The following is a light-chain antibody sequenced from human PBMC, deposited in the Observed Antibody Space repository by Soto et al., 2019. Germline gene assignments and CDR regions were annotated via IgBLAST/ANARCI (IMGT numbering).Light chain of an antibody. Sequence: EIVMTHSPATLSVSPGDIATLSCRASQSVTSNLAWYQQKPGQAPRLLIYGASTRATGIPARFSGSGSGTDFTLTISRLEPEDFAVYHCQQYGTSPWTFGQGTKVDIK. CDR1: QSVTSN. CDR2: GAS. J-gene: IGKJ1*01. CDR3: QQYGTSPWT. V-gene: IGKV3-15*01.